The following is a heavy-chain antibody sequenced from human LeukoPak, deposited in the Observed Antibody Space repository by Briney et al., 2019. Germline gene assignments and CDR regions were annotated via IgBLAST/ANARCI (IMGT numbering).Heavy chain of an antibody. D-gene: IGHD6-13*01. CDR2: IYYSGST. CDR3: ARLQVTGYTFDI. Sequence: PSETLSLTCTVSSDSISSSSYYWGWIRQPPGKGLEWIGNIYYSGSTYYNPSLKSRVTISVDTSKNQFSLKLNSVTAADTAVYYCARLQVTGYTFDIWGQGTMVTVSS. J-gene: IGHJ3*02. V-gene: IGHV4-39*01. CDR1: SDSISSSSYY.